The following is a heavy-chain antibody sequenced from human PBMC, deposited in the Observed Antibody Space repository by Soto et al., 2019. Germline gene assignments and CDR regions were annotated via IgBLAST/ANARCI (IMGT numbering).Heavy chain of an antibody. V-gene: IGHV1-69*13. CDR3: ARAPRGYFDRRSLDY. D-gene: IGHD3-9*01. J-gene: IGHJ4*02. CDR2: IIPIFGTA. CDR1: GGTFSSYA. Sequence: GASVKVSCKASGGTFSSYAISWVRQAPGQGLEWMGGIIPIFGTANYAQKFQSRVTITADESTSTAYMELSSLRSEDTAVYYCARAPRGYFDRRSLDYWGQGTLVTVSS.